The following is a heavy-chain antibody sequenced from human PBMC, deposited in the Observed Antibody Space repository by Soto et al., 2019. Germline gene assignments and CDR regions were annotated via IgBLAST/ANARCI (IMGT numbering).Heavy chain of an antibody. CDR1: SGSIDNVYW. Sequence: ETLSLTCAVSSGSIDNVYWWSWVRQSPGKGLEWIGETSHDGVTNYNPSLEGRVTISIDTSKNQFSLKLSSVTAADTAMYYCARFNWYFDLWGRGTLVTVSS. V-gene: IGHV4-4*02. J-gene: IGHJ2*01. CDR2: TSHDGVT. CDR3: ARFNWYFDL.